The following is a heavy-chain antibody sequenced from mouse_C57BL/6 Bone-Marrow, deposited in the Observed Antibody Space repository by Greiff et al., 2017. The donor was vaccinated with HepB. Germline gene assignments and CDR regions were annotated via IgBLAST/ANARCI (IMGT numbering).Heavy chain of an antibody. CDR2: INPGSGGT. Sequence: VQLQQSGAELVRPGTSVKVSCKASGYAFTNYLIEWVKQRPGQGLEWIGVINPGSGGTNYNEKFKGKATLTADKSSSTAYMQLSSLTSEDSAVYFCARTGYGAWFAYWGQGTLVTVSA. D-gene: IGHD2-2*01. CDR1: GYAFTNYL. CDR3: ARTGYGAWFAY. V-gene: IGHV1-54*01. J-gene: IGHJ3*01.